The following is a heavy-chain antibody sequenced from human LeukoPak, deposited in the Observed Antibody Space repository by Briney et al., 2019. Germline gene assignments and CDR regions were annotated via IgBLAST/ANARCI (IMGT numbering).Heavy chain of an antibody. CDR2: IIPILGIA. CDR1: GGTFSSYT. V-gene: IGHV1-69*02. D-gene: IGHD5-18*01. CDR3: ARGEYSYGLPRAFDI. J-gene: IGHJ3*02. Sequence: GASVKVSCKASGGTFSSYTISWVRQAPGQGLEWMGRIIPILGIANYAQKFQGRVTITADKSTSTAYMELSSLRSEDTVVYYCARGEYSYGLPRAFDIWGQGTMVTVSS.